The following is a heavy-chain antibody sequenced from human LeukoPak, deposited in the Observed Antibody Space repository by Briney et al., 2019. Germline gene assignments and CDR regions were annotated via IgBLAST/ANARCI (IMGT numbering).Heavy chain of an antibody. CDR2: ISGSGGST. D-gene: IGHD6-19*01. Sequence: QPGGSLRLSCAASGFTFSSYAMSWVRQAPGKGLEWVSAISGSGGSTYYADSVKGRFTISRDNAKNSLYLQMNSLRAEDTAVYYCARKNSSGRYHFDYWGQGTLVTVSS. V-gene: IGHV3-23*01. J-gene: IGHJ4*02. CDR3: ARKNSSGRYHFDY. CDR1: GFTFSSYA.